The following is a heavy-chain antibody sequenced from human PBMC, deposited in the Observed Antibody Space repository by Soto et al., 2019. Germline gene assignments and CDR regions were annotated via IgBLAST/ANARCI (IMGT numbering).Heavy chain of an antibody. J-gene: IGHJ4*02. CDR2: IHHSGGT. D-gene: IGHD5-12*01. CDR1: GGSVSNNNW. CDR3: TKNSAYALDY. V-gene: IGHV4-4*02. Sequence: QVQLQDSGPGLVKPSGTLSLSCAVSGGSVSNNNWWSWVRQSPGNGLEWIGEIHHSGGTSYNPSLESRATLSVDKSKNELSLRLNYVTAADTAVYYCTKNSAYALDYWGLGILVTVSS.